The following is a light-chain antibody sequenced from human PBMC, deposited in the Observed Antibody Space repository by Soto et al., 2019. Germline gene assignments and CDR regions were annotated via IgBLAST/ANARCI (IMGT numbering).Light chain of an antibody. CDR1: QSVSSY. CDR2: DAS. CDR3: QQRSNWPWT. Sequence: EIVMTQSPATLSVSPGERATLSCRASQSVSSYLAWYQQKPGQAPRLLIFDASSRATYVPARFSGRGSGTEFTLTISSLQSEDFAVYYCQQRSNWPWTFGRGTKVDIK. J-gene: IGKJ1*01. V-gene: IGKV3-15*01.